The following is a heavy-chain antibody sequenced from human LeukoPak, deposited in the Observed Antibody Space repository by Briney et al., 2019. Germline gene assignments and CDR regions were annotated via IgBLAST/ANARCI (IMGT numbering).Heavy chain of an antibody. Sequence: GGSLRLSCAASGFTFSDHYMDWVRQAPGKGLEWVGRTRNKANSYTTEYAASVKGRFTISRDDSKNSLYLQMNSLKTEDTAVYYCARVEYSGSYFDYWGQGTLVTVSS. J-gene: IGHJ4*02. CDR1: GFTFSDHY. V-gene: IGHV3-72*01. CDR2: TRNKANSYTT. D-gene: IGHD1-26*01. CDR3: ARVEYSGSYFDY.